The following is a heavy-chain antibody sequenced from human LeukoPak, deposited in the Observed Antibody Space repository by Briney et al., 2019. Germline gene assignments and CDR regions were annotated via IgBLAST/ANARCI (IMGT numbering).Heavy chain of an antibody. V-gene: IGHV3-7*01. CDR2: IKQDGSEK. CDR1: GFTFSSYW. CDR3: ATEQLWGGYYSYYYGMDV. Sequence: GGSLRLSCAASGFTFSSYWMSWVRQAPGKGLEWVANIKQDGSEKYYVDSVKGRFTISRDNAKNSLYLQMNSLRAEDTAVYYCATEQLWGGYYSYYYGMDVWGRGTTVTVSS. D-gene: IGHD3-3*01. J-gene: IGHJ6*02.